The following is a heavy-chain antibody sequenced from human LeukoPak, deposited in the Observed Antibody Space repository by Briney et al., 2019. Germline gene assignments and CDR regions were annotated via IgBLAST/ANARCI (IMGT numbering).Heavy chain of an antibody. CDR1: GFTFSSYS. Sequence: GGSLRLSCAASGFTFSSYSMNWVRQAPGKGLEWISSISSSSSYIYYADSVKGRFTISRDNAKNSLYLQMNSLRAEDTAVYYCARDGYYYDSSGYYSINGMDVWGQGTTVTVSS. CDR2: ISSSSSYI. CDR3: ARDGYYYDSSGYYSINGMDV. D-gene: IGHD3-22*01. J-gene: IGHJ6*02. V-gene: IGHV3-21*01.